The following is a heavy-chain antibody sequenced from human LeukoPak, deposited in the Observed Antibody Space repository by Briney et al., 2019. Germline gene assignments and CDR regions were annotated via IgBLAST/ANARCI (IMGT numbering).Heavy chain of an antibody. V-gene: IGHV3-74*01. Sequence: GGSLRLSCAASGFTFSSYAMYWVRQAPGKGLVWVSRINSDARNTNYADSVQGRFTISRDNAKNTLYLQMNSLRVEDTAVYYCASGIGVGDSFDIWGQGTMVTVSS. CDR1: GFTFSSYA. J-gene: IGHJ3*02. CDR3: ASGIGVGDSFDI. D-gene: IGHD3-3*01. CDR2: INSDARNT.